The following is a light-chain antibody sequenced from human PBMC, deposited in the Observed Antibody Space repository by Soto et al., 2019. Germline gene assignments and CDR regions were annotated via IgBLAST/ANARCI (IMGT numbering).Light chain of an antibody. CDR1: QRINIY. CDR3: QQSFSTPT. Sequence: DIQMTQSPSSPSTSVGDRVTITCRASQRINIYLNWYRQKPGKAPELLIYSASNLQSGVPSRFSGSGSGTDFTLTISSLQPEDFATYYCQQSFSTPTFGQGTRLDIK. J-gene: IGKJ5*01. V-gene: IGKV1-39*01. CDR2: SAS.